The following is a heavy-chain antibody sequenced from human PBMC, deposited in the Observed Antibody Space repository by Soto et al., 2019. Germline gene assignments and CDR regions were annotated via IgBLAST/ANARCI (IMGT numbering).Heavy chain of an antibody. D-gene: IGHD3-3*01. CDR2: ISYDGNKK. V-gene: IGHV3-30*18. CDR1: EITFTFSSYG. Sequence: QVQLVESGGGVVQPGRSLSLSCVGSEITFTFSSYGMHWVRQAPGKGLEWVALISYDGNKKNYADSVEGRLTLSRDNSKNPLYLKGNRLRPEVTAVYYCVKDIKYDFCCGHLYYGMDVWGQQTTVTVFS. J-gene: IGHJ6*02. CDR3: VKDIKYDFCCGHLYYGMDV.